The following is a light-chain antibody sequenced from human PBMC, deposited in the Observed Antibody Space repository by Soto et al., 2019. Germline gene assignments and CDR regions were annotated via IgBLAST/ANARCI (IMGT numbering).Light chain of an antibody. CDR2: EVS. V-gene: IGLV2-23*02. CDR3: CSYAGSSTLRV. Sequence: LTQPASVSGSPGQSITISCTGTSSDVGSYNLVSWYQQHPGKAPKLMIYEVSKRPSGVSNRFSGSKSGNTASLTISGLQAEDEADYYCCSYAGSSTLRVFGAGTKVTVL. J-gene: IGLJ1*01. CDR1: SSDVGSYNL.